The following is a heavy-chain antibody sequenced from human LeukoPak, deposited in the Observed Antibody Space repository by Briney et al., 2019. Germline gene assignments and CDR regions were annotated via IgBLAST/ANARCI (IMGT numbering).Heavy chain of an antibody. CDR2: IYYGGST. Sequence: SETLSLTCTVSGGSISSNRHYWGWIRQPPGKGLEWIGNIYYGGSTYYNPSLKSRVTISVDTSKNQFSLKLSSVTAADTAVYYCTRLLKNSGSYYCDYWGQGSLVTVSS. CDR3: TRLLKNSGSYYCDY. V-gene: IGHV4-39*01. D-gene: IGHD1-26*01. CDR1: GGSISSNRHY. J-gene: IGHJ4*02.